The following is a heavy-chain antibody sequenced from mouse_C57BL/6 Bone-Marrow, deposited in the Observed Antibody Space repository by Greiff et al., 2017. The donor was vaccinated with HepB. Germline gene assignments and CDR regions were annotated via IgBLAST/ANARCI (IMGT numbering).Heavy chain of an antibody. J-gene: IGHJ3*01. V-gene: IGHV14-3*01. CDR2: IDPANGNT. Sequence: VQLQQSVAELVRPGASVKLSCTASGFNTKNTYMHWVKQRPEQGLEWIGRIDPANGNTKYAPKFQGKATITADTSSNTAYLQLSSLTSEDTAIYYCARGWDYDYAPFAYWGQGTLVTVSA. CDR3: ARGWDYDYAPFAY. CDR1: GFNTKNTY. D-gene: IGHD2-4*01.